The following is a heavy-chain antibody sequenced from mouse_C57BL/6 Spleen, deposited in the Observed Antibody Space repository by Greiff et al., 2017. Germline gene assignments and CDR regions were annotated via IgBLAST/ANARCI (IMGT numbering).Heavy chain of an antibody. J-gene: IGHJ4*01. V-gene: IGHV3-6*01. CDR2: ISYDGSN. Sequence: VQLKESGPGLVKPSQSLSLTCSVTGYSITSGYYWNWIRQFPGNKLEWMGYISYDGSNNYNPSLKNRISITRDTSKNQFFLKLNSVTTEDTATYYCARRDDYDEGYYAMDYWGQGTSVTVSS. CDR3: ARRDDYDEGYYAMDY. D-gene: IGHD2-4*01. CDR1: GYSITSGYY.